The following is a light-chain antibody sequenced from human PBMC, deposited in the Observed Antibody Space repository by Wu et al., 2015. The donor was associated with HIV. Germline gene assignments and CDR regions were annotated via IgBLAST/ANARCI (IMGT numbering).Light chain of an antibody. CDR1: QGISNF. CDR3: QQEGDSPT. V-gene: IGKV1-27*01. J-gene: IGKJ1*01. Sequence: DIQMTQSPSSLSASVGDRVTITCRASQGISNFLAWYQQKPGKPPKVLIYAASTLQSGVPSRFSGSGSGTDFTLTITRLEPEDFAVYYCQQEGDSPTFGQGTKVEI. CDR2: AAS.